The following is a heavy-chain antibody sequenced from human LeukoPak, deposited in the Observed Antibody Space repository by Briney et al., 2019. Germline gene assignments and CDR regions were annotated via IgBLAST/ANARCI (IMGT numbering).Heavy chain of an antibody. V-gene: IGHV1-18*01. J-gene: IGHJ4*02. D-gene: IGHD3-3*01. CDR2: ISAYNGNT. CDR3: AREIRDFWSGYSIDY. CDR1: GYTFTSYG. Sequence: ASVKVSCKASGYTFTSYGISWVRQAPGQGLEWMGWISAYNGNTNYAQKLQGRVTMTTDTSTSTAYMELRSLRSDDTAVYYCAREIRDFWSGYSIDYWGQGTLVTVSS.